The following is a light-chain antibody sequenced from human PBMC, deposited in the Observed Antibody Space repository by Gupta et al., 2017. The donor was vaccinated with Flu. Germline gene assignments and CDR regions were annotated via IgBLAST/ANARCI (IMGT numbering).Light chain of an antibody. CDR3: QSYDTSRSGWL. CDR1: RSNIGASYN. CDR2: ADC. Sequence: QSVMTQPPSLSVAPGQSVTISCSGSRSNIGASYNVHWFQQLPGAVPKLLIYADCKRPSGVPDRFSGSKSATSASLAITGLQAEDEATYYCQSYDTSRSGWLFGGGTKLTVL. J-gene: IGLJ3*02. V-gene: IGLV1-40*01.